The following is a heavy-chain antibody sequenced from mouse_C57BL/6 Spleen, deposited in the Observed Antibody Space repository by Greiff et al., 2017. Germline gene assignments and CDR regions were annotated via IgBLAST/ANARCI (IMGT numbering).Heavy chain of an antibody. D-gene: IGHD1-1*01. J-gene: IGHJ1*03. CDR3: ARDHGSSYWYFDV. CDR2: IYPGSGNT. CDR1: GYTFTDYY. V-gene: IGHV1-76*01. Sequence: QVQLQQSGAELVRPGASVKLSCKASGYTFTDYYINWVKQRPGQGLEWIARIYPGSGNTYYNEKFKGKATLTAEKSSSTAYMQLSSLTSEDSAVYFCARDHGSSYWYFDVWGTGTTVTVSS.